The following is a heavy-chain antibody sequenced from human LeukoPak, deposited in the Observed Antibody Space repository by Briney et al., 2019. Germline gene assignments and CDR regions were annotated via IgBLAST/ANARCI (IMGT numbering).Heavy chain of an antibody. CDR2: ISAYNGNT. J-gene: IGHJ4*02. V-gene: IGHV1-18*01. CDR1: GYTFTSYG. CDR3: ARDGGGYCSSTSCSDFDY. Sequence: ASVKVSCKASGYTFTSYGISWVRQAPGQGLEWMGWISAYNGNTNYAQKLQGRVTMTTDTSTSTAYMELRSLRSDDTAVYYCARDGGGYCSSTSCSDFDYWGQGTLVTVSS. D-gene: IGHD2-2*01.